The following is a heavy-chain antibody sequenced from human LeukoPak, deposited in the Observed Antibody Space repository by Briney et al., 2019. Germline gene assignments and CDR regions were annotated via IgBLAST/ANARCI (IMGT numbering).Heavy chain of an antibody. V-gene: IGHV4-59*01. CDR2: IYCSGST. J-gene: IGHJ4*02. CDR3: ATADRGGNSRH. D-gene: IGHD4-23*01. Sequence: PSETLSLTCTVSGGSISSYYWSWIRQPPGKGLEWIGYIYCSGSTNYNPSLKSRVTISVDTSKNQFSLKLSSVTAADTAVYYCATADRGGNSRHWGQGTLVTVSS. CDR1: GGSISSYY.